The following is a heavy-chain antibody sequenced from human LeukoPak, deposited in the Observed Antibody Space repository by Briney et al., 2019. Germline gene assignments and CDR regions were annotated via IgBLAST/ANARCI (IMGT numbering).Heavy chain of an antibody. Sequence: GGSLRLSCAASGFTFSSYSMNWVRQAPGKGLEWVSYISSSSTIYYADSVKGRFTISRDNAKNSLYLQMNSLRAEDTAVYYCASCPPDYDYVWGSYRYPSFDYWGQGTLVTVSS. V-gene: IGHV3-48*01. J-gene: IGHJ4*02. CDR2: ISSSSTI. CDR1: GFTFSSYS. CDR3: ASCPPDYDYVWGSYRYPSFDY. D-gene: IGHD3-16*02.